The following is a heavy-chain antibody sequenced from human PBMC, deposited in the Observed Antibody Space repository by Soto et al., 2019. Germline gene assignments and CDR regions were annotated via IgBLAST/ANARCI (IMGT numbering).Heavy chain of an antibody. CDR3: ARDRNRYFDL. CDR2: INSDGSST. V-gene: IGHV3-74*01. J-gene: IGHJ2*01. CDR1: GFTFSSNW. Sequence: GGSLRLSCAASGFTFSSNWMHWVRQAPGKGLVWVSRINSDGSSTSYADSVKGRFTITRDNAKNTLYVQMNSLRVEDTAVYYCARDRNRYFDLWGRGTLVTVSS.